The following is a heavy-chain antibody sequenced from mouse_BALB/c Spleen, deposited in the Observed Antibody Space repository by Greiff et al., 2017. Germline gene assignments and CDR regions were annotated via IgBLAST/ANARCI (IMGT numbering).Heavy chain of an antibody. D-gene: IGHD2-14*01. Sequence: VQLVESGGDLVKPGGSLKLSCAASGFTFSSYGMSWVRQTPDKRLEWVATISSGGSYTYYPDSVKGRFTISRDNAKNTLYLQMSSLKSEDTAMYYCARNYRYDGYYFDYWGQGTTLTVSS. J-gene: IGHJ2*01. CDR2: ISSGGSYT. CDR1: GFTFSSYG. CDR3: ARNYRYDGYYFDY. V-gene: IGHV5-6*01.